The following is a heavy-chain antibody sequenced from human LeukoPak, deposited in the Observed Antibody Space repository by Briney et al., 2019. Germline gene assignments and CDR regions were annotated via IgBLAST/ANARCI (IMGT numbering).Heavy chain of an antibody. CDR2: INPSGGST. D-gene: IGHD6-13*01. J-gene: IGHJ6*03. Sequence: GASVTVSCKASGYTFTSYYMHWVRQAPGQGLEWMGIINPSGGSTSYAQKFQGRVTMTRDMSTSTVYMELSSLRSEDTAVYYCARDQTSWAAAGLGLRLNYYYYYMDVWGKGTTVTVSS. CDR3: ARDQTSWAAAGLGLRLNYYYYYMDV. V-gene: IGHV1-46*01. CDR1: GYTFTSYY.